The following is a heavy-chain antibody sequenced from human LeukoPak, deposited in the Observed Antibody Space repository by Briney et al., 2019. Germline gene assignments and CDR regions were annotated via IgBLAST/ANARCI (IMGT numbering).Heavy chain of an antibody. D-gene: IGHD2-15*01. J-gene: IGHJ1*01. Sequence: ASVKVSCKASGYTFTSYGISWVRQAPGQGREWMGWISAYNGNTNYAQKLQGRVTMTTDTSTSTAYMELRSLRSDDTAVYYCARGDCSGGSCFLPEYFQHWGQGTLVTVSS. CDR1: GYTFTSYG. CDR2: ISAYNGNT. V-gene: IGHV1-18*01. CDR3: ARGDCSGGSCFLPEYFQH.